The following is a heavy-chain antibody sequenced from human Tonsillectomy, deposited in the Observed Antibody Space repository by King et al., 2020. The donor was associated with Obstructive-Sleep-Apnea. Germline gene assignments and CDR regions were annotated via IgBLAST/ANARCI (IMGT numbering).Heavy chain of an antibody. CDR3: AKHETGYSYGKSIDY. CDR2: ISGSGGST. D-gene: IGHD5-18*01. CDR1: GFTFSRYA. V-gene: IGHV3-23*01. Sequence: DVQLLESGGGLVQPGGSLRLSCAASGFTFSRYAMSWVRQAPGKGLEWVSAISGSGGSTYYVDSVKGRFTISRDNSKNTLYLQMNSLRAEATAVYYCAKHETGYSYGKSIDYWGQGTLVTVSS. J-gene: IGHJ4*02.